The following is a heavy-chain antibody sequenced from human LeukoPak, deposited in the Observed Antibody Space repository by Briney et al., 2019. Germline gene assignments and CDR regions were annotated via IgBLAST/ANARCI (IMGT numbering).Heavy chain of an antibody. CDR3: AKDKFKDSWRNLDS. D-gene: IGHD6-13*01. CDR2: ISWDGGDT. Sequence: PGGSLRLSCAASGFTFDDYAMHWVRQPPGKGPEWVSLISWDGGDTHYADSVKGRFTIARDNTKNALFLQMNSLRPDDTATYYCAKDKFKDSWRNLDSWGQRTLVTVSS. J-gene: IGHJ5*01. V-gene: IGHV3-43D*04. CDR1: GFTFDDYA.